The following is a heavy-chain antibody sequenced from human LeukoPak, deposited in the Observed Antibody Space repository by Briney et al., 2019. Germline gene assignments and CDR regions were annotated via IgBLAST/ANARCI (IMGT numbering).Heavy chain of an antibody. CDR2: IYYSGST. J-gene: IGHJ4*02. V-gene: IGHV4-59*12. Sequence: SETLSLTCTVSGGSISSYYWSWIRQPPGKGLEWIGYIYYSGSTNYNPSLKSRVTISVDTSKNQFSLKLSSVTAADTAVYYCARGHTRQMATINRGRNNYFDYWGQGTLVTVSS. D-gene: IGHD5-24*01. CDR1: GGSISSYY. CDR3: ARGHTRQMATINRGRNNYFDY.